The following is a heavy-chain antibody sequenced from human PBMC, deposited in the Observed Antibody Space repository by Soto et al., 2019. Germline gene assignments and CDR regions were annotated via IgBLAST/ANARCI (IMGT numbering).Heavy chain of an antibody. D-gene: IGHD3-16*02. CDR1: GFTFSSYS. CDR3: ARAPSLHYVWESYRTKYGMEV. CDR2: ISSSSSYI. Sequence: EVQLVESGGGLVKPGGSLRLSCAASGFTFSSYSMNWVRQAPGKGLEWVSSISSSSSYIYYADSVKGRFTISRDNAKNSLYLQMNSLRAEDTAVYYCARAPSLHYVWESYRTKYGMEVWGQGTTVTVSS. J-gene: IGHJ6*02. V-gene: IGHV3-21*01.